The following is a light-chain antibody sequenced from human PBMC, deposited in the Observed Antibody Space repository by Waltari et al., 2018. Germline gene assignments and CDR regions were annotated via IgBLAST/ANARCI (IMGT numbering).Light chain of an antibody. J-gene: IGKJ2*01. CDR3: QQYGSSPYT. CDR2: GAS. CDR1: QSVSSSF. Sequence: EIVLTQSPGTLSLSPGERATLSCRASQSVSSSFLAWYQQKPGQPPRLLIYGASSRATGIPDRFSGSGSGTDFTLTISRLEPEDFAVYYCQQYGSSPYTFGQGTNLEI. V-gene: IGKV3-20*01.